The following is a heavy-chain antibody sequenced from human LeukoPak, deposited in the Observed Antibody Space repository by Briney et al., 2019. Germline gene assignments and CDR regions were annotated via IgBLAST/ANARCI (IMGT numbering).Heavy chain of an antibody. CDR3: ARARPDYYGSGSYYNNLDY. Sequence: SETLSLTCTVSGGSISSGDYYWSWIRQPPGKGLEWIGYIYYSGSTYYNPSLKSRVTISVDTSKNQFSLKLSSVTAADTAVYYCARARPDYYGSGSYYNNLDYWGQGTLVTVSS. V-gene: IGHV4-30-4*01. D-gene: IGHD3-10*01. J-gene: IGHJ4*02. CDR1: GGSISSGDYY. CDR2: IYYSGST.